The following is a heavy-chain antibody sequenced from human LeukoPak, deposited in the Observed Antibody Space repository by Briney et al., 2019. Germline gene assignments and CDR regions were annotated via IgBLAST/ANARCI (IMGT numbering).Heavy chain of an antibody. CDR3: ARPYCSGGSCYRGAFDI. Sequence: SETLSLTCTVSGGSISTHYWSWLRQPPGKGLEWIGYIYYSGNTNYNPSLKSRLTISVDTSNNQFSLKLSSVTAADAAMYYCARPYCSGGSCYRGAFDIWGQGTMVTLSS. D-gene: IGHD2-15*01. V-gene: IGHV4-59*11. CDR2: IYYSGNT. CDR1: GGSISTHY. J-gene: IGHJ3*02.